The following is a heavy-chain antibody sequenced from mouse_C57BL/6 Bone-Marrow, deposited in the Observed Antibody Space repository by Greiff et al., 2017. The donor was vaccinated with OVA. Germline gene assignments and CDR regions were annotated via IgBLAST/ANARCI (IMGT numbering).Heavy chain of an antibody. CDR3: VRSTVVAEGFDY. J-gene: IGHJ2*01. V-gene: IGHV10-1*01. Sequence: DVMLVESGGGLVQPKGSLKLSCAASGFSFNTYAMNWVRQAPGKGLEWVARIRSKSNNYATYYADSVKDRFTISRDDSESMLYLQMNNLKTEDTAMYYCVRSTVVAEGFDYWGQGTTLTVSS. CDR2: IRSKSNNYAT. D-gene: IGHD1-1*01. CDR1: GFSFNTYA.